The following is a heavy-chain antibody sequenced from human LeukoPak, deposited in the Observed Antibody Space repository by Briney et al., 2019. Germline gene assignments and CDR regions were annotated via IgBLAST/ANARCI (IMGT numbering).Heavy chain of an antibody. D-gene: IGHD6-19*01. CDR3: ARAGGYSSGWYSPSYYTDV. V-gene: IGHV1-69*06. CDR2: IIPIFGTA. Sequence: ASVKVSCKASGGTFSSYATSWVRQAPGQGLEWMGGIIPIFGTANYAQKFQGRVTITADKSTSTAYMELSSLRSEDTAVYYCARAGGYSSGWYSPSYYTDVWGKGTTVTVSS. CDR1: GGTFSSYA. J-gene: IGHJ6*03.